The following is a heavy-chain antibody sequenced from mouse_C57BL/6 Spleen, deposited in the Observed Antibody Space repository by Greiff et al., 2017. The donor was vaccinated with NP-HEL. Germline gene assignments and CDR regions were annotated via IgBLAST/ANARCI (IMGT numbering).Heavy chain of an antibody. CDR1: GYTFTSYW. V-gene: IGHV1S81*02. CDR2: TNPTNGRT. Sequence: QVQLQQPGAVLVKAGASVKMSCKASGYTFTSYWMHWVKQRLGQGLEWFAETNPTNGRTYYNEKFKSKATLTVDKSSSTAYMLLSGPTCEDSAVYYRGRIEKRERNYFDHWGQCTTHTVAS. CDR3: GRIEKRERNYFDH. J-gene: IGHJ2*01.